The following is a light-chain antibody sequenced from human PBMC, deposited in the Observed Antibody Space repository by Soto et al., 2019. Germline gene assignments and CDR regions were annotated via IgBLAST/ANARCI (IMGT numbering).Light chain of an antibody. CDR2: GAS. CDR3: QQYSSSFRT. V-gene: IGKV3-20*01. CDR1: QSVSNIY. J-gene: IGKJ1*01. Sequence: DIVLTQSPGTLSLSPWERATLSCRANQSVSNIYIAWYQQKPGQAPRVLIYGASRRATGIPDRFSGSGSGTDFTLTISRLEPEDFAVYYCQQYSSSFRTFGQGTKVDIK.